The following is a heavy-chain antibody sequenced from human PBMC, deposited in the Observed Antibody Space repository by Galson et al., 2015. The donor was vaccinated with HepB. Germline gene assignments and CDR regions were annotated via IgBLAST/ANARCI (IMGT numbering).Heavy chain of an antibody. CDR2: INPSGDST. J-gene: IGHJ3*02. D-gene: IGHD3-3*01. V-gene: IGHV1-46*01. CDR1: GYTFTTYY. Sequence: SVKVSCKASGYTFTTYYTHWVRQAPGQGLEWMGMINPSGDSTIYAQKFQGRVTMTRDTSTSTVYMELSSLTSEDMAVYYFAKAIFGVVDAFDIWGQGTLVSVSS. CDR3: AKAIFGVVDAFDI.